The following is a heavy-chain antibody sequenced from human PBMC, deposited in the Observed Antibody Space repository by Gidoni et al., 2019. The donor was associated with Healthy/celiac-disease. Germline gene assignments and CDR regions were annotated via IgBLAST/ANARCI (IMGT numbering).Heavy chain of an antibody. J-gene: IGHJ4*02. CDR2: ISGRGGST. CDR1: GFTFSSYA. V-gene: IGHV3-23*01. CDR3: ANLYYYDSSGYYYFDY. D-gene: IGHD3-22*01. Sequence: EVQLLESGGGLVQPGGSLRLSCAASGFTFSSYAMSWVRQAPGKGLEWVSAISGRGGSTYYADSVKGRFTISRDNSKNTLYLQMNSLRAEDTAVYYCANLYYYDSSGYYYFDYWGQGTLVTVSS.